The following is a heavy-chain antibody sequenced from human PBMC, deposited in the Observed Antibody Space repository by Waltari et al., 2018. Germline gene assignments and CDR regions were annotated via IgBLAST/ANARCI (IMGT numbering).Heavy chain of an antibody. Sequence: EVQLVESGGGLVQPGGYLRLSCAASGFTFSDYWMHWGGQAPGKGMVWVSCIKSDEFPTTYADAVKGRFTISRDKARNTVYLQMNSLRVEDTAVYFCATGKQAAYEIWGQGTMVTVSA. J-gene: IGHJ3*02. V-gene: IGHV3-74*03. CDR2: IKSDEFPT. CDR1: GFTFSDYW. CDR3: ATGKQAAYEI. D-gene: IGHD6-13*01.